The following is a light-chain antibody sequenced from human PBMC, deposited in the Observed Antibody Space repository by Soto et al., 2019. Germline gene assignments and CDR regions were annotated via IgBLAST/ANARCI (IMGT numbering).Light chain of an antibody. CDR2: EVS. V-gene: IGLV2-8*01. CDR1: SSDVGGYNY. Sequence: QSLLTQPPSASGSPGQSVTISCTGTSSDVGGYNYVSWYQQHPGKAPKLVIYEVSKRPSGVPDRFSGSKSGNTASLTVSGLQAEDEADYYCSSYAGSNLYVFGTGTKVTVL. J-gene: IGLJ1*01. CDR3: SSYAGSNLYV.